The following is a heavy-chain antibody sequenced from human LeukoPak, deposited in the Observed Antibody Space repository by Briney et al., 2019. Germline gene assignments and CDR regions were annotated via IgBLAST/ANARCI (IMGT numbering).Heavy chain of an antibody. CDR3: ARQTGSRLFILP. D-gene: IGHD3/OR15-3a*01. Sequence: PSETLSLTCTVSGVSISSSNSYWGWIRQPPGKGLEWIGSIYYSGNTYYNASLKSQVYISIDTSKNQFSLRLTSVTAADTAVYYCARQTGSRLFILPGGQGTLVTVSS. CDR1: GVSISSSNSY. J-gene: IGHJ4*02. CDR2: IYYSGNT. V-gene: IGHV4-39*01.